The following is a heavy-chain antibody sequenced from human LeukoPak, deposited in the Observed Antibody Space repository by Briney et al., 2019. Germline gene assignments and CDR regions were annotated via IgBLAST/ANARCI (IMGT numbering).Heavy chain of an antibody. V-gene: IGHV4-34*01. CDR3: ARGRVDTATDY. Sequence: SETLSLTCAVSGGSFSGYYWSWIRQPPGKGLEWLGEINHSGSTNYNPSLKSRVTISVDTSKNQFSLKLSSVTAADTAVYYCARGRVDTATDYWGQGTLVTVSS. CDR1: GGSFSGYY. J-gene: IGHJ4*02. D-gene: IGHD5-18*01. CDR2: INHSGST.